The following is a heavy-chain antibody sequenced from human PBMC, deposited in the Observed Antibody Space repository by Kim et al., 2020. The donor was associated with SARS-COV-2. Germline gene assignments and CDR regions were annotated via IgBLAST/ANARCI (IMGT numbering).Heavy chain of an antibody. Sequence: SETLSLTCAVYGGSFSGYYWSWIRQPPGKGLEWIGEINHSGSTNYNPSLKSRVTISVDTSKNQFSLKLSSVTAADTAVYYCARAWAFGVYFDYWSQGTLVTVSS. V-gene: IGHV4-34*01. CDR1: GGSFSGYY. D-gene: IGHD3-16*01. CDR2: INHSGST. J-gene: IGHJ4*02. CDR3: ARAWAFGVYFDY.